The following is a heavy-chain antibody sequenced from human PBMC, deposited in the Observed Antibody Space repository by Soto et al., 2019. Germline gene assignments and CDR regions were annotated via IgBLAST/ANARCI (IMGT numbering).Heavy chain of an antibody. CDR3: TRGGHYYDSSGYYHPGLI. Sequence: GGSLRLSCAASGFTFSGSAMHWVRQASGKGLEWVDRIRSKANSYATAYAASVKGRFTISRDDSKNTAYLQMDSLKTEDTAVYYCTRGGHYYDSSGYYHPGLIWGQGTLVTVSS. CDR1: GFTFSGSA. V-gene: IGHV3-73*01. D-gene: IGHD3-22*01. CDR2: IRSKANSYAT. J-gene: IGHJ4*02.